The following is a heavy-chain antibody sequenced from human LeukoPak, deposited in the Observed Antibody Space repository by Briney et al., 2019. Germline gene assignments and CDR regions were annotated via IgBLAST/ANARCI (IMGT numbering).Heavy chain of an antibody. CDR3: AKRSDYYDSSGYLEIDY. J-gene: IGHJ4*02. CDR1: GFTFSGYA. V-gene: IGHV3-23*01. D-gene: IGHD3-22*01. CDR2: VSGSGSRT. Sequence: PGGSLRLSCAASGFTFSGYAMSWVRQAPGKGLEWVSTVSGSGSRTYYADSVEGRFTISRDNSKNTLYLQMNSLRAEDTAVYYCAKRSDYYDSSGYLEIDYWGQGTLVTVSS.